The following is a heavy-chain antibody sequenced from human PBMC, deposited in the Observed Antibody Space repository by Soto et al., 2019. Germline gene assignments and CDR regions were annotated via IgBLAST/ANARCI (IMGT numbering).Heavy chain of an antibody. Sequence: GGSLRLSCVGSGFTLSSFSMSWVRQTPGKGLEWVSSITTGNDYIAYADSVKGRFTISRDNAKNSLFLRMNSLRADDTALYFCARDSYSSLFDSWGQGTLVTVSS. CDR1: GFTLSSFS. V-gene: IGHV3-21*01. CDR3: ARDSYSSLFDS. D-gene: IGHD6-19*01. CDR2: ITTGNDYI. J-gene: IGHJ5*01.